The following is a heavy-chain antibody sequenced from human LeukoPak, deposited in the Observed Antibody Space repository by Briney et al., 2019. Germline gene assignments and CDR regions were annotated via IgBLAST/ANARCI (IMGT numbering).Heavy chain of an antibody. CDR1: GFTFDDYA. V-gene: IGHV3-9*01. CDR2: ISWNSGSI. Sequence: GGSLRLSCAASGFTFDDYAMHWVRHAPGKGLEWVSGISWNSGSIGYADSVKGRFTISRDNAKNSLYLQMNSLRAEDTALYYCAKDSDYGDERGYFDYWGQGTLVTVSS. J-gene: IGHJ4*02. D-gene: IGHD4-17*01. CDR3: AKDSDYGDERGYFDY.